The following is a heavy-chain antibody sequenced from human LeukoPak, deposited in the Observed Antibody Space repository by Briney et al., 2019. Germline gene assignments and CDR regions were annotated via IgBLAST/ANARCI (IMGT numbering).Heavy chain of an antibody. D-gene: IGHD6-19*01. J-gene: IGHJ4*02. CDR3: ARGGNSGWRTPNDDY. Sequence: ASVKVSCKASGYTFSSYGISWVRQAPGQGLEWMGWISTYNDNTHYAQKLQGRVSMTTDTSTSTAYMELRSLRSDDTAVYYCARGGNSGWRTPNDDYWGQGTLVTVSS. V-gene: IGHV1-18*01. CDR2: ISTYNDNT. CDR1: GYTFSSYG.